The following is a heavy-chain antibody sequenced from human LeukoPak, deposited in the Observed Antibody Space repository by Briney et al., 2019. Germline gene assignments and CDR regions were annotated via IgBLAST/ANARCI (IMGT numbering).Heavy chain of an antibody. CDR2: IYHSGST. V-gene: IGHV4-4*02. CDR3: AREATVTPRGEFDY. D-gene: IGHD4-17*01. Sequence: PSETLSLTCAVSGGSISSSNWWSWVRQPPGKGLEWIGEIYHSGSTNYNPSLKSRVTISVDKSKNQFSLKLSSVTAADTAVYYCAREATVTPRGEFDYWGQGTLVTVSS. CDR1: GGSISSSNW. J-gene: IGHJ4*02.